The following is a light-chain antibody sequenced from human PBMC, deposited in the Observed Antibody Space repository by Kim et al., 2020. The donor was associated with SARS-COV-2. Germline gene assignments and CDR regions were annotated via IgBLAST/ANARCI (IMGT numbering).Light chain of an antibody. Sequence: QTVVTQEPSLTVSPGGSVTLTCGSSTGAVTSGHHPNWFQQKPGQAPRPLIYSTTNKHPGTPARFSGSLLGGKAALALSGVQPEDEADYYCLLYFGDSWMFGGGTQLTVL. J-gene: IGLJ3*02. CDR1: TGAVTSGHH. CDR2: STT. CDR3: LLYFGDSWM. V-gene: IGLV7-43*01.